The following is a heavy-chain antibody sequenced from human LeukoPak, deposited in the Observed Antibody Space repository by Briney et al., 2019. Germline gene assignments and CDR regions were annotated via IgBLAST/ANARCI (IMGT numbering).Heavy chain of an antibody. V-gene: IGHV3-7*01. CDR1: GFTFSSYW. CDR2: IKQDGSEK. CDR3: ARTTYYYDSSGYPSSYYFDY. J-gene: IGHJ4*02. D-gene: IGHD3-22*01. Sequence: PGGSLRLSCAASGFTFSSYWMSWVRQAPGKGLEWVANIKQDGSEKYYVDSVKGRFTISRDNAKNSLCLQMNSLRAEDTAVYYCARTTYYYDSSGYPSSYYFDYWGQGTLVTVSS.